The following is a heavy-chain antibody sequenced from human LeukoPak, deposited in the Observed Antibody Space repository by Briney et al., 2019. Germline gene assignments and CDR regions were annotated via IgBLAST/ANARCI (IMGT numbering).Heavy chain of an antibody. Sequence: HTGGSLRLSCAASGFTFSSYGMHWVRQAPGKGLEWVAVIWYDGSNKYYADSVKGRFTISRDNSKNTLYLQMNSLRAEDTAVYYCARGARRDGYNPIDYWGQGTLVTVSS. J-gene: IGHJ4*02. CDR3: ARGARRDGYNPIDY. D-gene: IGHD5-24*01. CDR2: IWYDGSNK. CDR1: GFTFSSYG. V-gene: IGHV3-33*01.